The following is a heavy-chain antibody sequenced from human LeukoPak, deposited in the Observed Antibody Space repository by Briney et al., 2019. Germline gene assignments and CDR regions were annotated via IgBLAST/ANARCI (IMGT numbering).Heavy chain of an antibody. J-gene: IGHJ4*02. D-gene: IGHD6-19*01. CDR2: ISGSGGST. Sequence: GGSLRLSCAASGFTVSSKHMTWVRQAPGKGLEWVSAISGSGGSTYYADSVKGRFTISRDNSKNTLYLQMNSLRAEDTAVYYCAKDSSGWAFDYWGQGTLVTVSS. V-gene: IGHV3-23*01. CDR3: AKDSSGWAFDY. CDR1: GFTVSSKH.